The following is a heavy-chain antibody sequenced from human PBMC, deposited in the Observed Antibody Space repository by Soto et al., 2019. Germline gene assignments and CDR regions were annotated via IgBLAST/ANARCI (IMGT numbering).Heavy chain of an antibody. CDR2: IRTKLNRYSS. CDR3: ASSTTSCHGGVCSLDY. J-gene: IGHJ4*02. V-gene: IGHV3-72*01. Sequence: VQLVESGGDLVQPGGSLRLSCAASGFSFSDRYMDWVRQAPGKGLEWVGRIRTKLNRYSSDYAAAVAGRFTISREDSRNSLYLQMNSLRSEDTAVYYCASSTTSCHGGVCSLDYWGQGTMVTVSS. D-gene: IGHD2-2*01. CDR1: GFSFSDRY.